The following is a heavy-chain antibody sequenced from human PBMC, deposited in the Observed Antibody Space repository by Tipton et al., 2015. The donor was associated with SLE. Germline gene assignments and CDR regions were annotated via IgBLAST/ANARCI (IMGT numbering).Heavy chain of an antibody. CDR3: AKPVPGDPHTYDS. Sequence: LRLSCSVSGGSMRRNYWAWIRQTPGKGLEWMGHIHDSGNTDYNPSLKSRVTISVDTSKNEVSLTLNSVTAADTAVYYCAKPVPGDPHTYDSWGQGTLVTVSS. CDR2: IHDSGNT. V-gene: IGHV4-59*08. CDR1: GGSMRRNY. J-gene: IGHJ1*01. D-gene: IGHD2-21*02.